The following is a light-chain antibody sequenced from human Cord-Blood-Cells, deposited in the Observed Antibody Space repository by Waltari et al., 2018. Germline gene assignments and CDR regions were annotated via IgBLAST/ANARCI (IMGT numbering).Light chain of an antibody. V-gene: IGLV2-14*01. CDR3: SSYTSSSTWV. Sequence: QSALTQPASVSGSPGQSITISCTGTSSDVGCYNYVSWYQQHPGKAPKLMIYDVSKRPAGVSHRFSGSKSGNTASLTISGLQAEDEADYYCSSYTSSSTWVFGGGTKLTVL. CDR1: SSDVGCYNY. CDR2: DVS. J-gene: IGLJ3*02.